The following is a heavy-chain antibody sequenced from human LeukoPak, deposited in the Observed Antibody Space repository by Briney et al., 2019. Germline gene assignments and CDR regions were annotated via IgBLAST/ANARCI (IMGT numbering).Heavy chain of an antibody. CDR3: ARDLKGSVATLFGY. J-gene: IGHJ4*02. Sequence: SETLSLTCTVSGGSMSSYYWSWIRQPPGKGLEWIGYIYYSGSTNYNPSLKSRVTISVDTSKNQFSLKLSSVTAADMAVYYCARDLKGSVATLFGYWGQGTLVTVSS. CDR1: GGSMSSYY. CDR2: IYYSGST. D-gene: IGHD5-12*01. V-gene: IGHV4-59*01.